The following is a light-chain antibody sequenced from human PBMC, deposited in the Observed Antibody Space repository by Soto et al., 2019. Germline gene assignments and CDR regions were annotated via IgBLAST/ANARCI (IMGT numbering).Light chain of an antibody. CDR3: QQYNNWPPDT. CDR2: GAS. J-gene: IGKJ3*01. Sequence: EIVMTQSPATPSVSPGERATLSCRASQSISRNLAWYQQKPGQAPRLLIYGASTRATGIPARFSGSGSGTDFTLTISSLQSEDFAVYYCQQYNNWPPDTFGPGTKVDIK. V-gene: IGKV3-15*01. CDR1: QSISRN.